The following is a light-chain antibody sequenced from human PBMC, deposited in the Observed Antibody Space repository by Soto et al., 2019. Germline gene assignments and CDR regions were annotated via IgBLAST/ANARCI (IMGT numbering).Light chain of an antibody. CDR1: DSNIGRYF. V-gene: IGLV1-51*01. CDR3: GTWDSSLSAGV. Sequence: QSVLTQPPSVSAAPGQKVTISCSGSDSNIGRYFVSWYQQFPGTAPKILIYDNDKRPSGIPDRFSGSKSGASATLGITGLQTGDEADYYCGTWDSSLSAGVFGSGTKVTVL. CDR2: DND. J-gene: IGLJ1*01.